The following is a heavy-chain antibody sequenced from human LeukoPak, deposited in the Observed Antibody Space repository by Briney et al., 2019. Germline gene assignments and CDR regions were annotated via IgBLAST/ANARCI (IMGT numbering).Heavy chain of an antibody. Sequence: ASVKVSCKASGYTFTSYYMHWVRQAPGQGLEWMGIINPSGGSTSYAQKFQGRVTMTRDTSTSTVYMELSSLRSEDTAVYYCARDGWVVVPARKAGDILTGPPYYYYGMDVWGQGTTVTVSS. D-gene: IGHD3-9*01. V-gene: IGHV1-46*01. CDR1: GYTFTSYY. J-gene: IGHJ6*02. CDR2: INPSGGST. CDR3: ARDGWVVVPARKAGDILTGPPYYYYGMDV.